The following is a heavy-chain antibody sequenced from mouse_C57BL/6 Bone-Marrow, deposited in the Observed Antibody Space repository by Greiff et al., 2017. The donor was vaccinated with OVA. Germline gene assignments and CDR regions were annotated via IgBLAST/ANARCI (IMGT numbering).Heavy chain of an antibody. V-gene: IGHV3-6*01. CDR1: GYSITSGYY. J-gene: IGHJ3*01. D-gene: IGHD2-2*01. CDR3: VIYYGYDGHAY. Sequence: EVKLQESGPGLVKPSQSLSLTCSVTGYSITSGYYWNWIRQFPGNKLEWMGYISYDGSNNYNPSLKNRISITRDTSKNQFFLKLNSVTTEDTATYYCVIYYGYDGHAYWGQGTLVTVSA. CDR2: ISYDGSN.